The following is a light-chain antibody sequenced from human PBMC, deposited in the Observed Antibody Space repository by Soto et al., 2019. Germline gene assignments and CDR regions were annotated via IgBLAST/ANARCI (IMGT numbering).Light chain of an antibody. CDR3: QQYNSWPQT. Sequence: DIVMTQSPDSLAVSLGERVTINCKSSQSVSYSSKNKNYLVWYQQKPGQPPKLLIHWASTRESGVPDRFSGRRSGTEFTLTISSLQSEDFGVYYCQQYNSWPQTFGQGTKVDI. CDR1: QSVSYSSKNKNY. CDR2: WAS. J-gene: IGKJ1*01. V-gene: IGKV4-1*01.